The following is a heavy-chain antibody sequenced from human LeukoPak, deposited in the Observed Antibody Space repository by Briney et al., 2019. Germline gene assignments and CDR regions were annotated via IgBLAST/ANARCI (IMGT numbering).Heavy chain of an antibody. D-gene: IGHD3-22*01. V-gene: IGHV4-38-2*01. CDR2: IYHSGST. J-gene: IGHJ4*02. Sequence: SETLSLTCAVSGYYISSGYYWGWIRQPPGKGLEWIGSIYHSGSTYYNPSLKSRVTISVDTSKNQFSLKLSSVTAADTAVYYCARHHDSSGYYTDYWGQGTLVTVSS. CDR1: GYYISSGYY. CDR3: ARHHDSSGYYTDY.